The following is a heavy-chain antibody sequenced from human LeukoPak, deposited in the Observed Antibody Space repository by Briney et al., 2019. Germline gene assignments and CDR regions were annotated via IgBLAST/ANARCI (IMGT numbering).Heavy chain of an antibody. Sequence: SETLSLTCTVSGGSISSYYWSWIRQPPGKGLEWIGYIYYSGSTNYNPSLKSRVTISVDTSKNQFSLKLSSVTAAETAVYYCARAMGSMVRGVTYFDYWGQGTLVTVSS. CDR2: IYYSGST. D-gene: IGHD3-10*01. CDR3: ARAMGSMVRGVTYFDY. J-gene: IGHJ4*02. V-gene: IGHV4-59*01. CDR1: GGSISSYY.